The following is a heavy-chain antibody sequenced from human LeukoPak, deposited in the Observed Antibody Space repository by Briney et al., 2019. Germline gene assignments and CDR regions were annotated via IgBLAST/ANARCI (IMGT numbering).Heavy chain of an antibody. Sequence: SETLSLTCAVYGGSFSGYYWSWIRQPPGKGLEWIGEINHSGSTNYNPSLKSRVTISVDTSKNQFSLKLSSVTAADTAVYYCARRPNSSGWSHPIRRYYYYYMDVWGKGTTVTISS. CDR1: GGSFSGYY. D-gene: IGHD6-19*01. V-gene: IGHV4-34*01. CDR2: INHSGST. CDR3: ARRPNSSGWSHPIRRYYYYYMDV. J-gene: IGHJ6*03.